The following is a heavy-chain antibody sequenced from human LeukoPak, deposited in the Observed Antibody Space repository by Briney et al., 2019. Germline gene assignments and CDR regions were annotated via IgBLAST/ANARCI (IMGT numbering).Heavy chain of an antibody. CDR3: ARGRPSYYDSSRDAFGI. J-gene: IGHJ3*02. Sequence: SETLSLTCTVSGGSISSYYWSWIRQPAGKGLEWIGRIYTSGSTNYNPSLKSRVTMSVDTSKNQFSLKLSSVTAADTAVYYCARGRPSYYDSSRDAFGIWGQGTMVTVSS. D-gene: IGHD3-22*01. CDR1: GGSISSYY. CDR2: IYTSGST. V-gene: IGHV4-4*07.